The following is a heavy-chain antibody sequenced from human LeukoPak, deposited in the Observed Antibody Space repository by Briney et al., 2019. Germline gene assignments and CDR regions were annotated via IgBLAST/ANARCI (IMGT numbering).Heavy chain of an antibody. CDR2: IYYSGST. D-gene: IGHD6-13*01. CDR3: ARLVLGSSWYHYYYYYYMDV. Sequence: SETLSLTCTVSGGSISSSSYYWGWIRQPPGKGLEWIGSIYYSGSTYYNPSLKSRVTISVDTSKNQFSLKLSSVTAADTAVYYCARLVLGSSWYHYYYYYYMDVWGKGTTVTISS. J-gene: IGHJ6*03. V-gene: IGHV4-39*01. CDR1: GGSISSSSYY.